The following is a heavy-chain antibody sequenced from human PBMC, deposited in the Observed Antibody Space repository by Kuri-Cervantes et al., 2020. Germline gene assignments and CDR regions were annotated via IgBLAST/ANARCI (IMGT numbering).Heavy chain of an antibody. CDR1: GYTFTSYG. Sequence: ASVKVSCKSSGYTFTSYGISWVRQAPGQGLEWMGWVNPNSGKTNYAQKFQGRVTMTRKTSISTAYMELSSLRSEDTAVYYCAREGRGGLLQIWGQGTMVTVSS. J-gene: IGHJ3*02. D-gene: IGHD3-16*01. CDR2: VNPNSGKT. CDR3: AREGRGGLLQI. V-gene: IGHV1-8*02.